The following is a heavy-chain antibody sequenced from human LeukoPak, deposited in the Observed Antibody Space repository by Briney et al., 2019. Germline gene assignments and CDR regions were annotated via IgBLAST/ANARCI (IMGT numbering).Heavy chain of an antibody. CDR1: GGSISSYY. CDR2: IYYSGST. CDR3: ARDRAPYYMDV. V-gene: IGHV4-59*01. Sequence: SETLSLTCTVSGGSISSYYWSWIRQPPGKGLEWIGYIYYSGSTNYNPSLKSRVTISVDTSKNQFSLKLSSVTAADTAVYYCARDRAPYYMDVWGKGTTVTVSS. J-gene: IGHJ6*03.